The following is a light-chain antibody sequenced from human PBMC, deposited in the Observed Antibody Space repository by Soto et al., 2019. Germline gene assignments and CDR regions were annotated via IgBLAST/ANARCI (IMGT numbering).Light chain of an antibody. Sequence: QSVLTQPRSVSGSPGQSVTISCTGTSSDVGGYNYVSWYQQHPGKAPKLMISVVSNRPSGVSNRFSGSKSGNTASLTISGLQAEDEADYYCSSYRSGGTFVFGSGTKVTVL. J-gene: IGLJ1*01. V-gene: IGLV2-14*01. CDR1: SSDVGGYNY. CDR2: VVS. CDR3: SSYRSGGTFV.